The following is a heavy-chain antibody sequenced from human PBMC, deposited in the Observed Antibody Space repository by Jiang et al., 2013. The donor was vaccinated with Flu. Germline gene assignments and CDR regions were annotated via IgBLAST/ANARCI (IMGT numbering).Heavy chain of an antibody. D-gene: IGHD3-3*01. V-gene: IGHV1-69*17. Sequence: SGAEVKKPGSSVKVSCRASGGTFSGSAISWVRQAPGQGLEWMGGITPEYGVANYAQKFQGRVTVTADTSTSTVYMDVKSLRPEDTAVYYCAKSGGARDYDFWSGPMDYWGQGTLVTVSS. CDR1: GGTFSGSA. J-gene: IGHJ4*02. CDR3: AKSGGARDYDFWSGPMDY. CDR2: ITPEYGVA.